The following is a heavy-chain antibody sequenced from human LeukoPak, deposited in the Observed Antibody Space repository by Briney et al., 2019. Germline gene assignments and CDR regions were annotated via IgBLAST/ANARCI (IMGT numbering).Heavy chain of an antibody. D-gene: IGHD4-17*01. Sequence: GGSLRLSCAASGFTFSSYWMSWVRQAPGKGLEWVANIKQDGSEKYYVDSVKGRFTISRDNAKNSLYLQKNSLRAEDTAVYYCARYRLDYGDYYYGMDVWGQGTTVTVSS. CDR1: GFTFSSYW. J-gene: IGHJ6*02. V-gene: IGHV3-7*01. CDR3: ARYRLDYGDYYYGMDV. CDR2: IKQDGSEK.